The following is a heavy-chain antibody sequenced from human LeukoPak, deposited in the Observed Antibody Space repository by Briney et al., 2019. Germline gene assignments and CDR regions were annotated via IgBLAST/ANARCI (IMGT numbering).Heavy chain of an antibody. J-gene: IGHJ4*02. Sequence: PGVSLRLSCAASGFTFSRYYMHWARQAPGKALVCVLGINSYGNNTLYADSVKRRFTISRDNAKNTLDLQMNSLRAEDTAVYYCARDPGASYQAYWGQGTLVTVSS. CDR3: ARDPGASYQAY. D-gene: IGHD1-26*01. CDR2: INSYGNNT. V-gene: IGHV3-74*01. CDR1: GFTFSRYY.